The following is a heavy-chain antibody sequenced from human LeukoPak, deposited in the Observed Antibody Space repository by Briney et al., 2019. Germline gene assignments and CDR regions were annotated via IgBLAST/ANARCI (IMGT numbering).Heavy chain of an antibody. J-gene: IGHJ4*02. CDR1: GYTFTGYY. D-gene: IGHD1-26*01. CDR3: ARDLTLVGALVGY. Sequence: ASVKVSCKASGYTFTGYYMHWVRQAPGQGLEWMGWINPNSGGTNYAQKFQGRVTMTRDTSISTAYMELSRLRSDDTAVYYCARDLTLVGALVGYWGQGTLVTVSS. V-gene: IGHV1-2*02. CDR2: INPNSGGT.